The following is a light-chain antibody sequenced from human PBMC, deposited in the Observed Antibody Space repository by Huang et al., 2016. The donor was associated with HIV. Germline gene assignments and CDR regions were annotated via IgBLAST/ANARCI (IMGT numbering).Light chain of an antibody. CDR3: QHYNAFPWT. Sequence: DIQMTQSSATLSASVGDRVTITCRASQSIGTWLAWYQQKPGKAPNLLIYEASTLESGVPSRFSGGGSGTEFTLSINSLQPDDFATYYCQHYNAFPWTCGQGTKVEV. V-gene: IGKV1-5*03. CDR1: QSIGTW. J-gene: IGKJ1*01. CDR2: EAS.